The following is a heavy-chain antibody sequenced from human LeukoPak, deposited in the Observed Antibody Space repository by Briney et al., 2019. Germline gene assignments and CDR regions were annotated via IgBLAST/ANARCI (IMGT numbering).Heavy chain of an antibody. J-gene: IGHJ4*02. Sequence: ASVKVSCKASGGTFSSYAISWVRQAPGQGREWMGWIGAYNGKTDSAQTFQGRVTMTTDTSTSTAYMELRSLISDDTAVYFCARDGPDYGDYINFDYWGQGNLVTVSS. V-gene: IGHV1-18*01. CDR1: GGTFSSYA. D-gene: IGHD4-17*01. CDR2: IGAYNGKT. CDR3: ARDGPDYGDYINFDY.